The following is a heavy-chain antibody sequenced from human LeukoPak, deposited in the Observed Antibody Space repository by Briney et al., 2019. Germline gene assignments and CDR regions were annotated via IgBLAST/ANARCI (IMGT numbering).Heavy chain of an antibody. CDR1: GYSFTYYW. J-gene: IGHJ5*02. CDR3: ARMSNIGADGVWFDP. CDR2: MYPGDSNI. D-gene: IGHD6-13*01. V-gene: IGHV5-51*01. Sequence: KPGESLKISCKASGYSFTYYWIGWVRQMPGKGLEWMGIMYPGDSNIRYSPSFQGQVTISADKAISTAYLQWGSLKASDTGMYYCARMSNIGADGVWFDPWGQGTLVTVSS.